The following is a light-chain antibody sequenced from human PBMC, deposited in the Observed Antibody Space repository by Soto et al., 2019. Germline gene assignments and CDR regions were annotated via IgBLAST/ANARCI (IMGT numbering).Light chain of an antibody. CDR2: AAS. Sequence: DIQRTQCPSSRSASVGDRVTITCRASQGISNYLAWYQQKPGKVPKLLIYAASTLQSGVPSRFSGSGSGTDFTLTISSMQPEDVANYYCQKYNSAPFTFVPGTKVDIK. V-gene: IGKV1-27*01. CDR3: QKYNSAPFT. CDR1: QGISNY. J-gene: IGKJ3*01.